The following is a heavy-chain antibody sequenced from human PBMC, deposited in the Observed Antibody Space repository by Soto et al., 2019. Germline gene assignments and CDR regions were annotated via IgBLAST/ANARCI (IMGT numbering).Heavy chain of an antibody. CDR3: ARDSYGSGSYYILKPYYYYGMDV. Sequence: GASVKVSCQASGGTFSSYAISWGRQAPGQRLEWVGGIIPILGTANYAQKFQGRVTITADESTSTAYMELSSLRSEDTAVYYCARDSYGSGSYYILKPYYYYGMDVWGQGTTVTVSS. J-gene: IGHJ6*02. D-gene: IGHD3-10*01. CDR2: IIPILGTA. CDR1: GGTFSSYA. V-gene: IGHV1-69*13.